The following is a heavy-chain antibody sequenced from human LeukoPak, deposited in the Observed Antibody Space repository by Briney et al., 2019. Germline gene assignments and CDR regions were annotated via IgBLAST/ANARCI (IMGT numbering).Heavy chain of an antibody. CDR3: ARATVNYYDSSGYYHYYYYGMDV. Sequence: GGSLRLSCAASGFTFNNYGMHWVRQAPGKGLEWVALIRYDGGDKYYADSVKGRFTISRDNSKNTLWLQMNSLRAEDTAVYYCARATVNYYDSSGYYHYYYYGMDVWGQGTTVTVSS. V-gene: IGHV3-30*02. D-gene: IGHD3-22*01. CDR1: GFTFNNYG. CDR2: IRYDGGDK. J-gene: IGHJ6*02.